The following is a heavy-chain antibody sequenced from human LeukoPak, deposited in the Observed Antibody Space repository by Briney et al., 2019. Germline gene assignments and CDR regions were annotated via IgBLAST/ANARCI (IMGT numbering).Heavy chain of an antibody. V-gene: IGHV4-61*08. CDR1: GGSISSGGYY. J-gene: IGHJ4*02. CDR3: AGGGDSGGYYYPMFDY. CDR2: IYYTGST. D-gene: IGHD3-22*01. Sequence: PSQTLSLTCTVSGGSISSGGYYWSWIRQPPGKGLEWFGYIYYTGSTNYNPSLKSRVTISVDTSKNQFSLKLSSVTAADTAVYYCAGGGDSGGYYYPMFDYWGQGTLVTVSS.